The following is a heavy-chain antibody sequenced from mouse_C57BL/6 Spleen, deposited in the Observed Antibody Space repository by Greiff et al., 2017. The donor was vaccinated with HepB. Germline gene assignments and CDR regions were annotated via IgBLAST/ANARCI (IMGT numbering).Heavy chain of an antibody. CDR2: FYPGSGSI. J-gene: IGHJ2*01. D-gene: IGHD2-3*01. V-gene: IGHV1-62-2*01. CDR1: GYTFTEYT. Sequence: VQGVESGAELVKPGASVKLSCKASGYTFTEYTIHWVKQRSGQGLEWIGWFYPGSGSIKYNEKFKDKATLTADKSSSTVYMELSRLTSEDSAVYFCARHDPDGYYWGYWGQGTTLTVSS. CDR3: ARHDPDGYYWGY.